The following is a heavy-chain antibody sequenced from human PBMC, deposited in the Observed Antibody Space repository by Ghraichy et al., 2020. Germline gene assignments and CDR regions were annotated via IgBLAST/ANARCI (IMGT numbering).Heavy chain of an antibody. Sequence: GSLRLSCTVSGGSISSYYWSWIRQPPGKGLEWIGYIYYSGSTNYNPSLKSRVTISVDTSKNQFSLKLSSVTAADTAVYYCARARATKNCSGGSCYTPHFDYWGQGTLVTVSS. CDR3: ARARATKNCSGGSCYTPHFDY. J-gene: IGHJ4*02. V-gene: IGHV4-59*01. CDR2: IYYSGST. D-gene: IGHD2-15*01. CDR1: GGSISSYY.